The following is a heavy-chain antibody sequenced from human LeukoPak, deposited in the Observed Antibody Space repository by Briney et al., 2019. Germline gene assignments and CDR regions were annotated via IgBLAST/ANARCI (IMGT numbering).Heavy chain of an antibody. CDR3: ARPFGNGWFLRDY. J-gene: IGHJ4*02. Sequence: GGSLRLSCAASGFTFSSYWIHWVRQAPGKGLVWVSRTSDDGRSTNYADSVKGRFTISRDNAKNSLYLQMNNLRAEDTAVYYCARPFGNGWFLRDYWGRGTLVTVSS. V-gene: IGHV3-74*01. CDR2: TSDDGRST. D-gene: IGHD6-19*01. CDR1: GFTFSSYW.